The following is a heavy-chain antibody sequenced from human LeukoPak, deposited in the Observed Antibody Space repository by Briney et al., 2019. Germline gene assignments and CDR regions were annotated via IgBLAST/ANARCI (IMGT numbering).Heavy chain of an antibody. V-gene: IGHV1-69*01. CDR1: GGTFSSYA. Sequence: GASVKVSCKASGGTFSSYAISWARQAPGQGLEWMGGIIPIFGTTNYAQKFQGRVTITADESTSTAYMELSSLRSEDTAVYYCARVSGSTIFGVVIQAPFDYWGQGTLVTVSS. CDR2: IIPIFGTT. D-gene: IGHD3-3*01. CDR3: ARVSGSTIFGVVIQAPFDY. J-gene: IGHJ4*02.